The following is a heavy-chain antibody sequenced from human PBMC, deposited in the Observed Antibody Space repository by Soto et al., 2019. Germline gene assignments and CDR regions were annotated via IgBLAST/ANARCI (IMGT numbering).Heavy chain of an antibody. J-gene: IGHJ4*02. Sequence: EVQLVESGGGLVQPGGSLRLSCEASGFTFSTFWMHWVRHAPGKGLVWVSRINGVGGSTYYADSVGGRVTISRDNAKNPLYLQVSSLRHEDNAVYYCASDVEYWGQGTLVTVSS. CDR2: INGVGGST. V-gene: IGHV3-74*01. CDR3: ASDVEY. CDR1: GFTFSTFW.